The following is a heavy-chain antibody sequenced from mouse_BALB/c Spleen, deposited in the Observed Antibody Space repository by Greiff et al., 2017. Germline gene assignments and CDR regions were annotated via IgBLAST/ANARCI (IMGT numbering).Heavy chain of an antibody. Sequence: EVKLMESGGGLVKPGGSLKLSCAASGFTFSDYYMYWVRQTPEKRLEWVATISDGGSYTYYPDSVKGRFTISRDNAKNNLYLQMSSLKSEDTAMYYCARGEGLDYAMDYWGQGTSVTVSS. J-gene: IGHJ4*01. CDR2: ISDGGSYT. CDR3: ARGEGLDYAMDY. CDR1: GFTFSDYY. V-gene: IGHV5-4*02. D-gene: IGHD2-10*02.